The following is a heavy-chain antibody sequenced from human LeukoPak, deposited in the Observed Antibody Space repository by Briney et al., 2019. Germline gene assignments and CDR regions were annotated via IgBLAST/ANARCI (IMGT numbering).Heavy chain of an antibody. Sequence: PSETLSLTCIVSGGXITSSLSYWGWIRQPPGKRLEWIGSIYYSGSTYYSPSLKSRVTISVDTSKNQFSLKLSSVTAADTAVYYCARSIATYGPTHNWFGPWGQGILVTVSS. V-gene: IGHV4-39*01. CDR2: IYYSGST. CDR1: GGXITSSLSY. J-gene: IGHJ5*02. D-gene: IGHD6-6*01. CDR3: ARSIATYGPTHNWFGP.